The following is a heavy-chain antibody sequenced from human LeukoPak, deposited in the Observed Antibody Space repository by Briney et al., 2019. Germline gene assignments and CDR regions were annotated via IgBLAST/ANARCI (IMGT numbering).Heavy chain of an antibody. CDR3: ARDYTGGWNDY. CDR2: IQEDGNEM. D-gene: IGHD7-27*01. Sequence: GGSLRLSCAATGFTFSKHWMSWVRQSLGKGLECVAKIQEDGNEMHYVDSVKGRFTISRDNARNSLYLQMNNLRVEDTAIYYCARDYTGGWNDYWGQGTQVTVSS. V-gene: IGHV3-7*01. CDR1: GFTFSKHW. J-gene: IGHJ4*02.